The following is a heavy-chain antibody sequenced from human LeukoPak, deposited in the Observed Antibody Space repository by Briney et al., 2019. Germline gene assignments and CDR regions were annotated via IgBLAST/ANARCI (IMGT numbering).Heavy chain of an antibody. Sequence: SETLSLTCTVSGGSISSYYWSWIRQPPGKGLEWIGYIYYSGSTNYNPSLKSRVTISVDTSKNQFSLKLSSVTAADTAVYYCARFPLGAFDIWGQGTMVTVSS. CDR2: IYYSGST. D-gene: IGHD7-27*01. CDR3: ARFPLGAFDI. CDR1: GGSISSYY. V-gene: IGHV4-59*01. J-gene: IGHJ3*02.